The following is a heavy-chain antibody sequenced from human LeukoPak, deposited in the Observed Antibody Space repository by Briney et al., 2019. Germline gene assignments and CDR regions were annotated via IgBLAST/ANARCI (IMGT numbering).Heavy chain of an antibody. CDR3: ARGGIAAAGIPLNWFDP. CDR2: INPSGGST. Sequence: GASVKVSCKASGYTFTSYYMHWERQAPGQGLEWMGIINPSGGSTSYAQKFQGRVTMTRDTSTSTVYMELSSLRSEDTAVYYCARGGIAAAGIPLNWFDPWGQGTLVTDSS. J-gene: IGHJ5*02. V-gene: IGHV1-46*01. D-gene: IGHD6-13*01. CDR1: GYTFTSYY.